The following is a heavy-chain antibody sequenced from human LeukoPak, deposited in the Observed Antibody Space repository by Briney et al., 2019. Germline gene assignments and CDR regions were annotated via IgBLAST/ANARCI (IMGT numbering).Heavy chain of an antibody. D-gene: IGHD6-6*01. Sequence: GASVKVSCKASGYTFTSYGISWVRQAPGQGLEWMGWISAYNGNTNYAQKLQGRVTMTTDTSTSTAYMELRSLRSDDTAVYYCARGGEAARPDQWNYYYMDVWGKGTTVTVSS. V-gene: IGHV1-18*01. CDR2: ISAYNGNT. CDR1: GYTFTSYG. CDR3: ARGGEAARPDQWNYYYMDV. J-gene: IGHJ6*03.